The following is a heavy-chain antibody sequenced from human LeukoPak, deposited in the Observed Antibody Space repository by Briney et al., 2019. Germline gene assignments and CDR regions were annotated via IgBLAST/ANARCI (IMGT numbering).Heavy chain of an antibody. Sequence: GASVKVSCKASGFTFTSSAMQWVRQARGQRLEWIGWIVVGSGNTNYAQKFQERVTITRDMSTSTAYMELSSLRSEDTAVYYCARGRLYYGDYGENAFDIWGQGTMVTVSS. J-gene: IGHJ3*02. CDR3: ARGRLYYGDYGENAFDI. CDR2: IVVGSGNT. D-gene: IGHD4-17*01. CDR1: GFTFTSSA. V-gene: IGHV1-58*02.